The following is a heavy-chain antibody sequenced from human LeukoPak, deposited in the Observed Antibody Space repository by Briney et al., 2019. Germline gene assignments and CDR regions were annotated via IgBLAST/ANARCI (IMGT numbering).Heavy chain of an antibody. CDR2: IYYSGST. CDR1: GGSISSSSYY. J-gene: IGHJ4*02. V-gene: IGHV4-39*01. Sequence: SETLSLTCTVSGGSISSSSYYWGWIRQPPGKGLEWSGSIYYSGSTYYNPSLKSRVTISVDTSKNQFSLKLSSVTAADTAVYYCARGYFDWLYLDYWGQGTLVTVSS. D-gene: IGHD3-9*01. CDR3: ARGYFDWLYLDY.